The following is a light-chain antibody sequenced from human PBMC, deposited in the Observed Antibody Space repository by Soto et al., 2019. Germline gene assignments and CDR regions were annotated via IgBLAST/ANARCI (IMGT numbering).Light chain of an antibody. Sequence: QSVLPQPRSRSGSPGQSVTISCTGTSSDVGGYNYVSWYQQHPGKAPKLMIYDVSKRPSGVPDRFSGSKSGNTASLTISGLQAEDEADYYCCSYAGSYTFYVFGTGTKVTVL. J-gene: IGLJ1*01. CDR2: DVS. CDR1: SSDVGGYNY. CDR3: CSYAGSYTFYV. V-gene: IGLV2-11*01.